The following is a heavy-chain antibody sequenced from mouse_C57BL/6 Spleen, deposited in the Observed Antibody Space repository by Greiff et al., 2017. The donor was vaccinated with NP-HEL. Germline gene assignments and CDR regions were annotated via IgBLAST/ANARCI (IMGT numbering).Heavy chain of an antibody. CDR1: GYTFTSYW. D-gene: IGHD1-1*01. CDR2: IDPSDSYT. J-gene: IGHJ2*01. CDR3: ARGVGSSPLYYLDY. Sequence: VQLQQPGAELVRPGTSVKLSCKASGYTFTSYWMHWVKQRPGQGLEWIGAIDPSDSYTNYNQKFKGKATLTVDTSSSTAYMQLSSLTSEDSAVYYCARGVGSSPLYYLDYWGQGTTLTVSS. V-gene: IGHV1-59*01.